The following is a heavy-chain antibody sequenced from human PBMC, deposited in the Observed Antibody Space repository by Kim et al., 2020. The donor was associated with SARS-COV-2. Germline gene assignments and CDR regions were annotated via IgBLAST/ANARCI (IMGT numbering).Heavy chain of an antibody. V-gene: IGHV1-69*13. CDR1: GGTFSSYA. CDR2: IIPIFGTA. CDR3: ARVGVRVYYYGMDV. Sequence: SVKVSCKASGGTFSSYAISWVRQAPGQGLEWMGVIIPIFGTANYAQKFQGRVTITADESTSTAYMELSSLRSEDTAVYYCARVGVRVYYYGMDVWGQGTTVTVSS. D-gene: IGHD3-10*01. J-gene: IGHJ6*02.